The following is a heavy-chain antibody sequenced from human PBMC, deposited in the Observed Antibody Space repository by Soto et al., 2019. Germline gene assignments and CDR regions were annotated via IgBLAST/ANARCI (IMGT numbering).Heavy chain of an antibody. CDR2: ISAYNGNT. D-gene: IGHD3-22*01. J-gene: IGHJ4*02. V-gene: IGHV1-18*04. Sequence: WASVKVSCKASGYTFTSYGISWVRQAPGQGLEWMGWISAYNGNTNYAQKLQGRVTMTTDTSTSTAYMELRSLRSDDTAVYYCARVDYYDSSGYLHPSYFDYWGQGTLVTVSS. CDR1: GYTFTSYG. CDR3: ARVDYYDSSGYLHPSYFDY.